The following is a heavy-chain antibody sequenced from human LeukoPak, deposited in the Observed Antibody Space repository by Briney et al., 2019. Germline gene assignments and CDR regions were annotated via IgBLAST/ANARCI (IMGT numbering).Heavy chain of an antibody. CDR2: IYHSGST. J-gene: IGHJ5*02. V-gene: IGHV4-30-2*01. Sequence: SQTLSLTCAVSGGSLSSGGYSWSWIRQPPGKGLEWIGYIYHSGSTYYNPSLKSRVTISVDRSKNQSSLKLSSVTAADTAVYYCARLTMVRGIITTMWFDPWGQGTLVTVSS. CDR1: GGSLSSGGYS. D-gene: IGHD3-10*01. CDR3: ARLTMVRGIITTMWFDP.